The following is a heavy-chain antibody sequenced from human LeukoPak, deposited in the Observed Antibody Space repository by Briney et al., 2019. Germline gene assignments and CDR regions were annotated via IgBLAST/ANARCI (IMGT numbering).Heavy chain of an antibody. D-gene: IGHD6-19*01. CDR3: AKGIYSSGWSYFDY. CDR1: GFTFSNSA. V-gene: IGHV3-23*01. Sequence: QPGGSLRLSCAASGFTFSNSAMSWVRQAPGKGLEWVSTLSGSGITTYYADSVKGRFTISRDNSKNTLYLQMNSLRAEDTAVSYCAKGIYSSGWSYFDYWGHGTLVTVSS. CDR2: LSGSGITT. J-gene: IGHJ4*01.